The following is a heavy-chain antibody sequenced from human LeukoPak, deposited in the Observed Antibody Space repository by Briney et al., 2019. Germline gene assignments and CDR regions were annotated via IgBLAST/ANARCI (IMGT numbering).Heavy chain of an antibody. J-gene: IGHJ4*02. Sequence: GGSLRLSCAASGFTFDDYAMHWVRQAPGKGLEWVSLISWDGGSTYYADSVKGRFTISRDNSKNSLYLQMNSLRAEDTALYYCAKDRFGWWELQGHRYFDYWGQGTLVTVSS. CDR3: AKDRFGWWELQGHRYFDY. CDR1: GFTFDDYA. D-gene: IGHD1-26*01. CDR2: ISWDGGST. V-gene: IGHV3-43D*03.